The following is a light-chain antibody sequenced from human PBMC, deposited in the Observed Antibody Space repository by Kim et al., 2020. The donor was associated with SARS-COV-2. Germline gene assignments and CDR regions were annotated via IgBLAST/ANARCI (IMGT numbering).Light chain of an antibody. J-gene: IGLJ1*01. V-gene: IGLV2-8*01. CDR3: SSYAGSNTFV. Sequence: GQSVTISCTGTSSDVGGYYYVSWYRQYPGKAPKLIIYEVSKRPSGVPDRFSGSKSGNTASLTVSGLQAEDEADYYCSSYAGSNTFVFGTGTKVTVL. CDR2: EVS. CDR1: SSDVGGYYY.